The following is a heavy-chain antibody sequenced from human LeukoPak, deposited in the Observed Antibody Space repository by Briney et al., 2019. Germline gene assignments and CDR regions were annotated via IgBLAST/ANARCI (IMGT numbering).Heavy chain of an antibody. J-gene: IGHJ4*02. D-gene: IGHD3-10*01. CDR2: IYHSGST. CDR1: GYSISSGYY. Sequence: SETLSLTCTASGYSISSGYYWGWLRQPPGKGLEWIGSIYHSGSTYYNPSLKSRVTISVDTSKNQFSLKLNSVTAADTAVYYCARGLWFGDENPPYFDYWGQGTLVTVSS. CDR3: ARGLWFGDENPPYFDY. V-gene: IGHV4-38-2*02.